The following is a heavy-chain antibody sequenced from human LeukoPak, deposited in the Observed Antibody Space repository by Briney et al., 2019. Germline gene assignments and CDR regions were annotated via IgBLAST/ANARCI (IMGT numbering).Heavy chain of an antibody. CDR3: ARLLDKNWDFDY. J-gene: IGHJ4*02. Sequence: SETLSLTCTVSGGSMSGYYWSWIRQPPGKGLEWIGYVHDSGTTNYNRSLKSRVTMSVVTSKSQFSLRLSSVTAADTAVYYCARLLDKNWDFDYWGQGILVTVSS. V-gene: IGHV4-59*08. D-gene: IGHD7-27*01. CDR1: GGSMSGYY. CDR2: VHDSGTT.